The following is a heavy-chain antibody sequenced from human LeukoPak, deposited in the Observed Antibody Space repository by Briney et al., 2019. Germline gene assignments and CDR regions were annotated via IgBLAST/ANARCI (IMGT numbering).Heavy chain of an antibody. V-gene: IGHV4-59*01. D-gene: IGHD3-16*01. CDR2: IYYSGTHT. Sequence: SETLSLTCTASGDSISSSWWAWIRQPPGKGLQWIGYIYYSGTHTSYNPSLKSRATISMDTSRNQFSLKLTSVTAADTAVYYCARDSRGGGPDFDYWGQGTLVTVSS. CDR1: GDSISSSW. CDR3: ARDSRGGGPDFDY. J-gene: IGHJ4*02.